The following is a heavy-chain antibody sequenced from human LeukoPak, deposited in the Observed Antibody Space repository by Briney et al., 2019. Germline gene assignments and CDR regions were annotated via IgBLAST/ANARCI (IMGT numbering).Heavy chain of an antibody. CDR3: ARDKEWELHPRGTFGY. J-gene: IGHJ4*02. CDR2: ISYDGSNK. CDR1: GFTFSSYA. D-gene: IGHD1-26*01. Sequence: GRSLRLSCAASGFTFSSYAMHWVRQAPGKGLEWVAVISYDGSNKYYADSVKGRFTISRDNSKNTLYLQMNSLRAEDTAVYYCARDKEWELHPRGTFGYWGQGTLVTVSS. V-gene: IGHV3-30-3*01.